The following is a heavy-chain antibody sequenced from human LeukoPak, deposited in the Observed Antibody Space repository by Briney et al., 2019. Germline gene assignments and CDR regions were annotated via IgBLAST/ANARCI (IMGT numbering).Heavy chain of an antibody. CDR2: IYYSGST. CDR3: ARDRGFYDTSGYYSNWFDP. Sequence: SETLSLTCTVSNASISSFYWSWIRQPPGKGLEWIGYIYYSGSTSHNPSLKSRVTISADTSKKQISLKLSSVTAADTAVFYCARDRGFYDTSGYYSNWFDPWGQGTLVTVSS. D-gene: IGHD3-22*01. J-gene: IGHJ5*02. CDR1: NASISSFY. V-gene: IGHV4-59*12.